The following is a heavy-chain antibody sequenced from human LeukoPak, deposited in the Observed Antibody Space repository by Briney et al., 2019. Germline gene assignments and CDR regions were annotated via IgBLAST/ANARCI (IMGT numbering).Heavy chain of an antibody. CDR3: ARGPFPSDYYGSGSYFLNYFDY. CDR2: VSSSGSTI. J-gene: IGHJ4*02. D-gene: IGHD3-10*01. CDR1: GFTFSDYY. V-gene: IGHV3-11*04. Sequence: GGSLRLSCAASGFTFSDYYMSWIRQAPGKGLEWVSYVSSSGSTIYYADSVKGRFTISRDNAKNSLYLQMNSLRAEDTAVYYCARGPFPSDYYGSGSYFLNYFDYWGQGTLVTVSS.